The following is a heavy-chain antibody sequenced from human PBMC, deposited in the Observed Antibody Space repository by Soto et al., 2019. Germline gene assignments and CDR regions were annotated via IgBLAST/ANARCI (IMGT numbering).Heavy chain of an antibody. CDR1: GYSFTNYW. J-gene: IGHJ4*02. Sequence: PGESLKISCKGSGYSFTNYWITWVRQMPGKGLEWMGRIDPSDSYTNYSPSFEAHVNISVDKSICTAYLQWSSLKASDTAMYYCARHYCSGGACYFGADFDYWGQGTLVTVSS. CDR3: ARHYCSGGACYFGADFDY. CDR2: IDPSDSYT. V-gene: IGHV5-10-1*01. D-gene: IGHD2-15*01.